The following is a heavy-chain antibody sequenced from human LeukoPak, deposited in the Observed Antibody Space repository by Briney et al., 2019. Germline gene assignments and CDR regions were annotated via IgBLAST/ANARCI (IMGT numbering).Heavy chain of an antibody. Sequence: SETLSLTCNVSGYSISRGYYWGWIRQPPGKGLEWIGSVHHTGSTYYNPSLRSRVSISVDKSTNHISLEVTSVTAADTAVYYCARDWGFGDSEDWFDLWGQGTLVPVSS. J-gene: IGHJ5*02. CDR3: ARDWGFGDSEDWFDL. CDR1: GYSISRGYY. D-gene: IGHD3-10*01. V-gene: IGHV4-38-2*02. CDR2: VHHTGST.